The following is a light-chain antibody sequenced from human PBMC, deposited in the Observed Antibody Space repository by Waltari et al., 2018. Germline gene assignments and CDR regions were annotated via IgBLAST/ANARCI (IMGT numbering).Light chain of an antibody. Sequence: QSVLTQPPSVSGAPGQRVTISCTGSTSNIGAGYDVHWYQHLPGTAPKLLIYGTSNRPSGFPDRFSGSKSGTSASLAITGLQAEDEADYYCQSYDSSLSGWVFGGGTKLTVL. CDR1: TSNIGAGYD. V-gene: IGLV1-40*01. CDR3: QSYDSSLSGWV. CDR2: GTS. J-gene: IGLJ2*01.